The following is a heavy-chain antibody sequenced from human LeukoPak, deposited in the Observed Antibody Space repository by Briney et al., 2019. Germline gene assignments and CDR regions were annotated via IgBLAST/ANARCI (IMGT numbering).Heavy chain of an antibody. D-gene: IGHD2-2*01. V-gene: IGHV3-9*01. CDR3: AKDLRRYCSSTSCLGGFDP. J-gene: IGHJ5*02. CDR2: IRWNSGSI. Sequence: GRCLRLSCAAYGFTFGDYAMHRVRQAPGRGLEWVSGIRWNSGSIGYADSVTGRFTISRDNAKNSLYLQMNSLRAEETALYYCAKDLRRYCSSTSCLGGFDPWGQGSLVTVSS. CDR1: GFTFGDYA.